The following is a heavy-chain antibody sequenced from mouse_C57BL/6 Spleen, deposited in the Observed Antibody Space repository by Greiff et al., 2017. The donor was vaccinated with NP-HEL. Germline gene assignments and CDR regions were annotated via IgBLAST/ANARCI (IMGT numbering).Heavy chain of an antibody. CDR1: GYTFTSYG. J-gene: IGHJ2*01. V-gene: IGHV1-81*01. Sequence: QVQLQQSGAELARPGASVKLSCKASGYTFTSYGISWVKQRTGQGLEWIGEIYPRSGNTYYNVKFKGKATLTADKSSSTAYMELRSLTSEDSAVYFCASLYGSEDYWGQGTTLTVSS. CDR3: ASLYGSEDY. CDR2: IYPRSGNT. D-gene: IGHD1-1*01.